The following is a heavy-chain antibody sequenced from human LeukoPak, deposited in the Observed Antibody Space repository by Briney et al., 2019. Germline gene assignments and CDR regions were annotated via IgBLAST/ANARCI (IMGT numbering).Heavy chain of an antibody. D-gene: IGHD5-12*01. V-gene: IGHV4-30-4*01. CDR2: IYYSGST. CDR1: GGSISSGDYY. Sequence: SETLSLTCSVSGGSISSGDYYWSWIRQPPGKGLEWIGYIYYSGSTYYNPSLKSRVTLSVDTSKNQFSLKLRSVTAADTAVYYCARESGYDSAGTYNWFDPWGQGTLVTVSS. J-gene: IGHJ5*02. CDR3: ARESGYDSAGTYNWFDP.